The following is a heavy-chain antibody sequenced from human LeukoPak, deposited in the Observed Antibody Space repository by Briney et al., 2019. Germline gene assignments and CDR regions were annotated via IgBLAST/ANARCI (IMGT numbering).Heavy chain of an antibody. J-gene: IGHJ4*02. CDR2: INPSGGTT. V-gene: IGHV1-46*01. Sequence: ASVKVSCKASGYTFTSYYMHWVRQAPGQGLEWMGVINPSGGTTTYAQKFQGRVTITRDTSASTAYMELSSLRSEDTAVYYCARGWAYYAVRSGFGELLNYWGQGTLVTVSS. CDR1: GYTFTSYY. D-gene: IGHD3-10*01. CDR3: ARGWAYYAVRSGFGELLNY.